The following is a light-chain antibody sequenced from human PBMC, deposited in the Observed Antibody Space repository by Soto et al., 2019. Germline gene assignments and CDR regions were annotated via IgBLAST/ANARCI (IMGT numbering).Light chain of an antibody. Sequence: QSALTQPASVSGSPGQSITISCRGTSSDVGGYNYVSWYQQHPGKAPKLTIYDVSNRPSGVSNRFSGSKSGNTASLTISGLQAEDEADYYCSSYTSSSTVLFGGGTQLTVL. CDR3: SSYTSSSTVL. J-gene: IGLJ2*01. CDR1: SSDVGGYNY. CDR2: DVS. V-gene: IGLV2-14*01.